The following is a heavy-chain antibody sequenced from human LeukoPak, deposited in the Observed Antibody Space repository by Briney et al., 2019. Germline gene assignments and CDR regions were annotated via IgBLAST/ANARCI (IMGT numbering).Heavy chain of an antibody. V-gene: IGHV3-30*04. CDR3: AKEGRSLQTY. CDR2: ISYDGSNK. Sequence: GRSLRLSCAASGFTFGSYAMHWVRQAPGKGLEWVAVISYDGSNKYYADSVKGRFTISRDNAKNSLYLQMNSLRVEDTAVYYCAKEGRSLQTYWGQGTLVTVSS. D-gene: IGHD5-24*01. CDR1: GFTFGSYA. J-gene: IGHJ4*02.